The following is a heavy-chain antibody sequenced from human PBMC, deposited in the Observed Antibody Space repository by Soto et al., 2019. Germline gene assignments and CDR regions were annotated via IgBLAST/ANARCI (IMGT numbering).Heavy chain of an antibody. D-gene: IGHD6-13*01. CDR3: AREGIAAAAFDY. CDR2: IIPIFGTA. Sequence: SVKVSCKASGGTFSSYAISWVRQAPGQGLEWMGGIIPIFGTANYAQKFQGRVTITADESTSTAYMELSSMRSEDTAVYYCAREGIAAAAFDYWGQGTLVTVSS. CDR1: GGTFSSYA. V-gene: IGHV1-69*13. J-gene: IGHJ4*02.